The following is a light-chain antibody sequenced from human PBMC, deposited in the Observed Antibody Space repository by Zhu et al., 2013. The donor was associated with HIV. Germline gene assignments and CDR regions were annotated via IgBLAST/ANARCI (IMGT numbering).Light chain of an antibody. Sequence: DIQMTQSPSVVSSSVGDRVTITCRASQDIGNYLVWFQQKPGQVPKRLIYAASSLHSGVPSRFSGTGSGTEFTLTISSLQPEDFATYYCQQYGSSPYTFGQGTRVEIK. V-gene: IGKV1-17*03. CDR2: AAS. CDR3: QQYGSSPYT. CDR1: QDIGNY. J-gene: IGKJ2*01.